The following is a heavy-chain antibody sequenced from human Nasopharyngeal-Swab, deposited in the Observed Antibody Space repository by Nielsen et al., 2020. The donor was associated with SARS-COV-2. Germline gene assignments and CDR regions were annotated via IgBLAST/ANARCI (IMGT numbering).Heavy chain of an antibody. CDR1: GGSISISTYY. Sequence: GSLRLSCTVSGGSISISTYYWGWIRQPPGTGLEWIGNVYYSGSTYYNPSLKSRVTISVDTSKNQFSLKLSSVTAADTAVYYCARGYSSSWYGNGYYYGMDVWGQGTTVTVSS. CDR3: ARGYSSSWYGNGYYYGMDV. J-gene: IGHJ6*02. D-gene: IGHD6-13*01. V-gene: IGHV4-39*01. CDR2: VYYSGST.